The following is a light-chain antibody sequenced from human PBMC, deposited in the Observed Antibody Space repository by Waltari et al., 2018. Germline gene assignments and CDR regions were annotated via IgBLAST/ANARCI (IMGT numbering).Light chain of an antibody. CDR2: RAS. CDR3: QVWDSTTAGV. V-gene: IGLV3-9*01. Sequence: SYELTQPLSVSVALGQTAKITCGGNNIGTKNVHWYHQKPGQAPVLVISRASNRPSGIPERFSGSNSGNTATLTISRAQAGDEADYYCQVWDSTTAGVFGGGTKLTVL. CDR1: NIGTKN. J-gene: IGLJ2*01.